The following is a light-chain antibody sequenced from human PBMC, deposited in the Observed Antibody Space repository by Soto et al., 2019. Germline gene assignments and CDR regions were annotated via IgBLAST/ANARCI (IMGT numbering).Light chain of an antibody. J-gene: IGLJ1*01. CDR1: SSDVGTYNL. CDR3: YSFAGTNTFSYV. CDR2: EGT. Sequence: QSVLTQPASVSGSPGQSISISCTGLSSDVGTYNLVSWYQQHPDKAPRVILYEGTKRPSGVSPRFSGSQSGSTASLTISGLHAEDEAVYFCYSFAGTNTFSYVFGLGTKLTVL. V-gene: IGLV2-23*03.